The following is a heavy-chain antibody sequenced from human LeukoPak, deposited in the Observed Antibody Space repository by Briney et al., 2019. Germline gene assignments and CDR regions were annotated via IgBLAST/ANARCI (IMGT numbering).Heavy chain of an antibody. Sequence: GGSLRLSCTASGFTLSSNYMSRVRQTPGKELDWVSVIRRVDSTNHADTVNGRFTIARDNSKNTLYLQMKNVRAEDKDMYYCARGMYSGMYNDAFDIWGQGTKVTVSS. CDR2: IRRVDST. J-gene: IGHJ3*02. CDR1: GFTLSSNY. V-gene: IGHV3-53*01. CDR3: ARGMYSGMYNDAFDI. D-gene: IGHD1-26*01.